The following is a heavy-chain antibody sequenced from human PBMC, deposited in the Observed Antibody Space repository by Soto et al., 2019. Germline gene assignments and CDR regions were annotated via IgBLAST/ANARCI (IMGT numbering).Heavy chain of an antibody. D-gene: IGHD2-2*01. Sequence: LRLSCAASGFTFSSYAMHWLRQAPGKGLEWVAVISYDGSNKYYADSVKGRFTISRDNSKNTLYLQMNSLRAEDTAVYYCAREVGVVPAASLQNRHHWFDPWGQGTLVTVSS. CDR1: GFTFSSYA. CDR3: AREVGVVPAASLQNRHHWFDP. CDR2: ISYDGSNK. V-gene: IGHV3-30-3*01. J-gene: IGHJ5*02.